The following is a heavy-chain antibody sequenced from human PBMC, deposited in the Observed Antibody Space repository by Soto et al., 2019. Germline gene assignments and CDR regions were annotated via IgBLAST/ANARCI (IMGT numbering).Heavy chain of an antibody. V-gene: IGHV4-4*02. D-gene: IGHD3-10*01. CDR3: ARDPAPGFGELFVNY. Sequence: SETLSLTCAVSGGSISSSNWWSWVRQPPGKGLEWIGEIYHSGSTNYNPSLKSRVTISVDKSKNQFSLKLRSVTAADTAVYYCARDPAPGFGELFVNYWGQGTLVTVSS. J-gene: IGHJ4*02. CDR2: IYHSGST. CDR1: GGSISSSNW.